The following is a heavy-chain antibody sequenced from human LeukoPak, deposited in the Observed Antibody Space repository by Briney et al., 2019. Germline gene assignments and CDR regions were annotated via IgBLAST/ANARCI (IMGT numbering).Heavy chain of an antibody. D-gene: IGHD5-18*01. V-gene: IGHV1-46*01. Sequence: ASVKVSCKASGYTFTSYYMHWVRQAPGQGPEWMGKINPSGGSTSYAQKFQGRVTMTRDTSTSTVYMELSSLRSEDTAVYYCARDKGDTTPMDVWGQGTTVTVSS. J-gene: IGHJ6*02. CDR1: GYTFTSYY. CDR3: ARDKGDTTPMDV. CDR2: INPSGGST.